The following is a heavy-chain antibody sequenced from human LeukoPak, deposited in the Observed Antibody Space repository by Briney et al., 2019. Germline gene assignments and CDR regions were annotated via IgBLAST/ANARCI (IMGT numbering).Heavy chain of an antibody. CDR1: GYSISSGYY. CDR2: TYHSGST. CDR3: ARHGGTRITLVEVYYFDY. D-gene: IGHD4-11*01. V-gene: IGHV4-38-2*02. J-gene: IGHJ4*02. Sequence: SETLSLTCTVSGYSISSGYYWGWIRQPPGEGLEWIGSTYHSGSTYYNPSLKSRVTIAVDTSKNQFSLKLSSVTAADTAVYYCARHGGTRITLVEVYYFDYWGQGTLVTVSS.